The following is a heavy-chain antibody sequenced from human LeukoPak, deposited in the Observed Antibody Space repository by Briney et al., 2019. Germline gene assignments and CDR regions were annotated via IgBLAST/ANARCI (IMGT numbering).Heavy chain of an antibody. CDR2: INPNGGGT. V-gene: IGHV1-2*02. CDR3: ARQSRSSNSFDY. D-gene: IGHD4-11*01. Sequence: ASVKVSCKASGYTFTGYYMHWVRQAPGQGLEWMGWINPNGGGTNYAQKFQGRVTMTRDTSISTAYMELSRLRSDDTAVYYCARQSRSSNSFDYWGQGTLATVSS. CDR1: GYTFTGYY. J-gene: IGHJ4*02.